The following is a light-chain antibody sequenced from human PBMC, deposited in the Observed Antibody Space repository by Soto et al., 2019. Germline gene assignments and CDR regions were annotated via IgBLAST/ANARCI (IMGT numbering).Light chain of an antibody. Sequence: EIVVTQSPGTLSLSPGERATLSCRASQSVSSTYFAWYQQKPGQALRLLIYGAASRATGIPARFSGSGSGTDFTLTISRLEPEDFAVYYCQQYGSSPPTFGQGTKLEIK. V-gene: IGKV3-20*01. CDR3: QQYGSSPPT. CDR1: QSVSSTY. J-gene: IGKJ2*01. CDR2: GAA.